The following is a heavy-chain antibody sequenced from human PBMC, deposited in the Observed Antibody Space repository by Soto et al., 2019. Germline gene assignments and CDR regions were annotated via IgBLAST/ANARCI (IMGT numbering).Heavy chain of an antibody. Sequence: GGSLRLSCAASGFTFSSYGMHWVRQAPGKGLEWVAVIWYDGSNKYYADSVKGRFTISRDNSKNTLYLQMNSLRAEDTAVYYCARDSKEFTDFWSGYQNPYYYYYYGMDVWGQGTTVTVSS. D-gene: IGHD3-3*01. J-gene: IGHJ6*02. V-gene: IGHV3-33*01. CDR2: IWYDGSNK. CDR3: ARDSKEFTDFWSGYQNPYYYYYYGMDV. CDR1: GFTFSSYG.